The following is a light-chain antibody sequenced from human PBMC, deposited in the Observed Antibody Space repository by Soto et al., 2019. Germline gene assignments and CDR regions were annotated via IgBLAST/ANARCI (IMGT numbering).Light chain of an antibody. CDR2: VAS. J-gene: IGKJ2*01. Sequence: EIVMTQSPATLSVSPGERATLSCRASQGVNTNLAWYPQKPGQAPRLLIYVASTRASDIPARFSGSGSGTEFTLTISGLQSEDFAVYYCQQYNNWPPYTFGQGTKLEIK. V-gene: IGKV3-15*01. CDR1: QGVNTN. CDR3: QQYNNWPPYT.